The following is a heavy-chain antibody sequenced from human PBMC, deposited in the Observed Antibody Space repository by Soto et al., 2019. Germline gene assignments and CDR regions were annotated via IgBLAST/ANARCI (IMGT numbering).Heavy chain of an antibody. D-gene: IGHD1-26*01. V-gene: IGHV4-59*12. CDR2: MYNTGST. J-gene: IGHJ6*02. CDR3: ARVSGSYYYGMDV. CDR1: GGSISRYY. Sequence: SETLSLTCTVSGGSISRYYWSWIRQPPGKGLEWIGYMYNTGSTVYNPPFKSRVTISVDTSKNQFSLKLSSVTAADTAVYYCARVSGSYYYGMDVWGQGTTVTVSS.